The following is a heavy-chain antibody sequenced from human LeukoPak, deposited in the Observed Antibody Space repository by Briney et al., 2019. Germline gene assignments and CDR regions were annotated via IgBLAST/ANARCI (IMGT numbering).Heavy chain of an antibody. CDR1: GYSISSGYY. Sequence: SETLSLTCAVSGYSISSGYYWGGIRQPPGKGLEWIGSIYHTGSTYYNPSLKSRVTISLDTSKNQFSPKLSSVTAADTAVYYCATFSGSYSYFGYWGQGTLVTVSS. D-gene: IGHD1-26*01. CDR3: ATFSGSYSYFGY. J-gene: IGHJ4*02. CDR2: IYHTGST. V-gene: IGHV4-38-2*01.